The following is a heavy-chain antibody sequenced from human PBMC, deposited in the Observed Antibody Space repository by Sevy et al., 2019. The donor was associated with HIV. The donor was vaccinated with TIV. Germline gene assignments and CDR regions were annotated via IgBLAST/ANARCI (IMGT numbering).Heavy chain of an antibody. D-gene: IGHD3-22*01. V-gene: IGHV1-2*06. CDR1: GYTFTAYY. Sequence: ASVKVSCKASGYTFTAYYIHWVRQAPGQGLEWMGRIHPKRGVTNYAQKFQGRVTMTRDTSMSTAYMELTRLTSDDTAVYYCAREESGDSSAYYYFYYGIDAWGQGTTVTVSS. CDR2: IHPKRGVT. J-gene: IGHJ6*02. CDR3: AREESGDSSAYYYFYYGIDA.